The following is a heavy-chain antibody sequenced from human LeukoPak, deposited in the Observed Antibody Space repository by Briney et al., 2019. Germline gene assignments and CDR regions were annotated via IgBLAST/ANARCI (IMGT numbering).Heavy chain of an antibody. CDR3: ARVGTITGRDY. J-gene: IGHJ4*02. V-gene: IGHV4-30-2*01. D-gene: IGHD1-20*01. CDR2: IYHSGST. Sequence: PSETLSLTCAVSGGSISSGGYSWSWIRQPPGKGLEWIGYIYHSGSTYYNPSLKSRVTISVDRSKNQFSLKLSSVTAADTAVYYCARVGTITGRDYWGQGTLVTVSP. CDR1: GGSISSGGYS.